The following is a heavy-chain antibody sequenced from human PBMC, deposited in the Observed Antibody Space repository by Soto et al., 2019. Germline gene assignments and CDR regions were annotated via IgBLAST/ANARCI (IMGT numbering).Heavy chain of an antibody. CDR2: IYWNDDK. D-gene: IGHD1-26*01. CDR3: AHTSGSYFRNYFDY. Sequence: KESGPTLVNPTQTLTLTCTFSGFSLSTSAVGVGWIRQPPGKALEWLALIYWNDDKRYSPSLKSRLTITKDTSKNQVVLTMTNMDPVDTATYYCAHTSGSYFRNYFDYWGQGTLVTVSS. V-gene: IGHV2-5*01. J-gene: IGHJ4*02. CDR1: GFSLSTSAVG.